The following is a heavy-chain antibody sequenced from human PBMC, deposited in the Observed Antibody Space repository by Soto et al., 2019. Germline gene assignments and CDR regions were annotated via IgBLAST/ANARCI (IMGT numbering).Heavy chain of an antibody. Sequence: SGPTLVNPTQTLTLTCTFSGFSLSTSGMCVSWIRQPPGKALEWLALIDWDDDKYYSTSLKTRLTISKDTSKNQVVLTMTNMDPVDTATYYCARDIAVAGTTGPAYYYYGMDVWGQGTTVTVSS. J-gene: IGHJ6*02. CDR2: IDWDDDK. CDR3: ARDIAVAGTTGPAYYYYGMDV. CDR1: GFSLSTSGMC. V-gene: IGHV2-70*01. D-gene: IGHD6-19*01.